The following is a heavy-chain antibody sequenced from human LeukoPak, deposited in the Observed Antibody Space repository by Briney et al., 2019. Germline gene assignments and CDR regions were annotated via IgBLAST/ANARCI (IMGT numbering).Heavy chain of an antibody. CDR3: AREFSYYSDGRGAGGYYFAY. D-gene: IGHD3-22*01. J-gene: IGHJ4*02. Sequence: GGSLRLSCAASGFTFSSYWMSWVRQAPGKGLEWVANIKQDGSEKYYVDSVKGRFTISRDNAKNSLYLQMNSLRAEDTAVYYCAREFSYYSDGRGAGGYYFAYWGQGTLVTVSS. CDR2: IKQDGSEK. CDR1: GFTFSSYW. V-gene: IGHV3-7*01.